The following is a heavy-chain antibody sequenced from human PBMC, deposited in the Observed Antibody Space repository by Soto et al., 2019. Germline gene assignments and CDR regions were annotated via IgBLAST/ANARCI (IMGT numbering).Heavy chain of an antibody. J-gene: IGHJ6*02. V-gene: IGHV1-69*05. D-gene: IGHD5-12*01. CDR3: ARVGVATHYYYGMDV. CDR1: GGTFSNFV. Sequence: ASVKVSCKASGGTFSNFVISWVRQAPGQGLEWMGGNIPIFGTANYAQKFQGRVTIITDESTGTTYMELSRLRSDDTAVYYCARVGVATHYYYGMDVWGQGTTVTVSS. CDR2: NIPIFGTA.